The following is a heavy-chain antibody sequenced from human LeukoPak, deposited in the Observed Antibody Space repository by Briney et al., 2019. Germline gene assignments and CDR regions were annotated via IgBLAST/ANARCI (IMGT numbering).Heavy chain of an antibody. V-gene: IGHV4-61*03. CDR2: IYYTGST. CDR1: GGSINNDGFS. Sequence: PSETLSLTCAVSGGSINNDGFSWGWIRQPPGKGLEWIGHIYYTGSTNYNPSLKSRITMSVDTSKNRFSLNMTSVTAADTAVYFCAGADDYDPFDIWGQGTMVTVSS. D-gene: IGHD1-1*01. CDR3: AGADDYDPFDI. J-gene: IGHJ3*02.